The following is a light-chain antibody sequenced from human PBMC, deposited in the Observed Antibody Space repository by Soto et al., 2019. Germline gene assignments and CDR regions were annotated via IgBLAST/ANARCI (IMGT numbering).Light chain of an antibody. V-gene: IGLV1-44*01. CDR1: RSNIGSNL. J-gene: IGLJ2*01. Sequence: QSVLTQPPSASGTPGQRVTISCSGSRSNIGSNLVNWYQQLPGTAPKLLIYSNNQRPSGVPDRFSGSKSGTSASLAISGLQSEDEADYYCAAWDDSLNGVVFGGGTKLTVL. CDR3: AAWDDSLNGVV. CDR2: SNN.